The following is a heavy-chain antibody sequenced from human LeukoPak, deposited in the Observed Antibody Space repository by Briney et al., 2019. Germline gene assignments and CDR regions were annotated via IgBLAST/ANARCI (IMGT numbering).Heavy chain of an antibody. CDR1: GFTLSSYW. V-gene: IGHV3-7*01. Sequence: PGGSLRLSCVASGFTLSSYWMGWVRQAPGKGLEWVASIKEDGSEKYYVDSVKGRFTTSRDNSQNSVYLQMDSLRVEDTAVYYCATSSGHGWGQGTLVTVSS. D-gene: IGHD3-22*01. CDR2: IKEDGSEK. CDR3: ATSSGHG. J-gene: IGHJ4*02.